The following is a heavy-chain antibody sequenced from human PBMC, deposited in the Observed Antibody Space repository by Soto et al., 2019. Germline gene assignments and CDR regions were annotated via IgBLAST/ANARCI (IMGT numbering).Heavy chain of an antibody. V-gene: IGHV4-34*01. D-gene: IGHD2-15*01. CDR2: INHSGST. J-gene: IGHJ6*03. Sequence: SETLSLTCAVYGGSFSGYYWSWIRQPPGKGLEWIGEINHSGSTNYNPSLKSRVTISVDTSKNQFSLKLSSVTAADTAVYYCAREYCSGGSCYNYYYYMDVWGKGTTVTVSS. CDR3: AREYCSGGSCYNYYYYMDV. CDR1: GGSFSGYY.